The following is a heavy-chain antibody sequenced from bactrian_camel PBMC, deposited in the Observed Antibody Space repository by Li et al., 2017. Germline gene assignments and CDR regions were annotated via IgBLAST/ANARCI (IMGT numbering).Heavy chain of an antibody. CDR1: QYVYRSYH. Sequence: DVQLVESGGGSVQAGGSLRLSCTTSQYVYRSYHMGWFRQAPGKEREGVAAIGGDGSIQNVDSVKGRFTISKDNAKNTLELLMNSLKPEDTAMYYCAADPQPPGYECDSGTWLYWGQGTQVTVSS. CDR3: AADPQPPGYECDSGTWLY. J-gene: IGHJ4*01. D-gene: IGHD3*01. V-gene: IGHV3S67*01. CDR2: IGGDGSI.